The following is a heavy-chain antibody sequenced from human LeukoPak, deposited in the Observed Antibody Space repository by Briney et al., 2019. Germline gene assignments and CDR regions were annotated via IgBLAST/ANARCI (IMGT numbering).Heavy chain of an antibody. Sequence: GGSRRLSCAASGFTFGGYSMSGVGRAPGKGLEWVSGISGSGDRTYYADAVKGRFTISRDNSKNTVYLQMDSLRAEDTAVYYCANSRGHGSGNLWGQGTLVTVSS. CDR3: ANSRGHGSGNL. J-gene: IGHJ5*02. CDR1: GFTFGGYS. CDR2: ISGSGDRT. D-gene: IGHD3-10*01. V-gene: IGHV3-23*01.